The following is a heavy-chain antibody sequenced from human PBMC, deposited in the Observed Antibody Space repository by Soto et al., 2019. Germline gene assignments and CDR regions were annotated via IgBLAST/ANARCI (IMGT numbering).Heavy chain of an antibody. CDR2: INSDGSST. Sequence: GGSLRLSCAASGFTFSSYWMHWVRQAPGKGLVWVSRINSDGSSTSYADSVKGRFTISRDNAKNTLYLQMNSLRAEDTAVYYCARDHPGSYRTAIDYWGQGTLVTGSS. D-gene: IGHD2-21*01. J-gene: IGHJ4*02. CDR3: ARDHPGSYRTAIDY. CDR1: GFTFSSYW. V-gene: IGHV3-74*01.